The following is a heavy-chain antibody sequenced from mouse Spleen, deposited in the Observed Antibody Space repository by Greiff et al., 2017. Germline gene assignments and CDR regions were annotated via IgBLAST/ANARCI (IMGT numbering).Heavy chain of an antibody. CDR1: GFTFSDYG. CDR2: ISSGSSTI. V-gene: IGHV5-17*01. J-gene: IGHJ4*01. CDR3: ARNGYDAMDY. Sequence: EVKLVESGGGLVKPGGSLKLSCAASGFTFSDYGMHWVRQAPEKGLEWVAYISSGSSTIYYADPVKGRFTISRDNAKNTLFLQMTSLRSEDTAMYYCARNGYDAMDYWGQGTSVTVSS.